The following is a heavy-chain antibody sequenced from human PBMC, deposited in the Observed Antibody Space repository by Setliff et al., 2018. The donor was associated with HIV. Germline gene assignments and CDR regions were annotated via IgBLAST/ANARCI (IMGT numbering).Heavy chain of an antibody. Sequence: PSETLSLTCTVSDDPINSFYWSWIRQPPGKGLEWIGYIYTSGSTNYNPSLEGRVTISVDTSKNQFSLKLSSVTVADTAVYYCARTPEDYDQYFFDRWGQGTLVTVS. CDR3: ARTPEDYDQYFFDR. CDR2: IYTSGST. V-gene: IGHV4-4*09. CDR1: DDPINSFY. J-gene: IGHJ4*02. D-gene: IGHD3-22*01.